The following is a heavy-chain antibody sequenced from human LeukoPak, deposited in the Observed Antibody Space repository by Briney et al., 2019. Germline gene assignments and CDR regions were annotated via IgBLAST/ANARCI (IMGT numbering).Heavy chain of an antibody. Sequence: PSETQSLTCTVSGGSVTSYYCNWVRQPPGRGLEWIGYIYYSGGTNYNPSLESRVTISLDTAKNQFSLKLRSVTAEDTAVYYCATTGATSPSSASWFNIEYWGQGTLVPVSS. CDR3: ATTGATSPSSASWFNIEY. CDR2: IYYSGGT. J-gene: IGHJ4*02. CDR1: GGSVTSYY. V-gene: IGHV4-59*02. D-gene: IGHD6-13*01.